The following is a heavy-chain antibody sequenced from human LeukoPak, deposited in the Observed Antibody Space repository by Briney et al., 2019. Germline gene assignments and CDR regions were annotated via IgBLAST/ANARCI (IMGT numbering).Heavy chain of an antibody. D-gene: IGHD3-10*01. J-gene: IGHJ3*02. CDR2: IYYSGST. V-gene: IGHV4-59*01. CDR1: GGSISSYY. Sequence: SETLSLTCTVSGGSISSYYWSWIRQPPGKGLEWIGYIYYSGSTNYNPSLKSRVTISVDTSKNQFSLKLSSVTAADTAVYYCAWGSGAFDIWGQGTRVTVSS. CDR3: AWGSGAFDI.